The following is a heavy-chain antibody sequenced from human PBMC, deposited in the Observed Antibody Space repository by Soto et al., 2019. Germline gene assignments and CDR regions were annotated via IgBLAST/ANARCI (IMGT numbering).Heavy chain of an antibody. CDR2: IYYSGST. V-gene: IGHV4-39*01. J-gene: IGHJ4*02. CDR3: ARLWLGEFLRFDY. Sequence: SETLSLTCTVSGGSISSSSYYWGWIRQPPGKGLEWIGSIYYSGSTYYNPSLKSRVTISVDTSKNQFSLKLSSVTAADTAVYYCARLWLGEFLRFDYWGQGTLVTVSS. D-gene: IGHD3-10*01. CDR1: GGSISSSSYY.